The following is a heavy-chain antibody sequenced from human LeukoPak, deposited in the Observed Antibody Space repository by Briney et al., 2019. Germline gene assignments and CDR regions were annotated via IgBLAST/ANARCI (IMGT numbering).Heavy chain of an antibody. CDR1: GFTFSSYD. Sequence: TGGSLRLSCAASGFTFSSYDISGVLQAPGKGLEGVSAIIGSGGSTYYADSVKGRFTISRDKSKNTLYLQMNSLRAEDTAVYYCAREGGSWYRRYYYYYMDVWGKGTTVTVSS. CDR2: IIGSGGST. CDR3: AREGGSWYRRYYYYYMDV. J-gene: IGHJ6*03. D-gene: IGHD6-13*01. V-gene: IGHV3-23*01.